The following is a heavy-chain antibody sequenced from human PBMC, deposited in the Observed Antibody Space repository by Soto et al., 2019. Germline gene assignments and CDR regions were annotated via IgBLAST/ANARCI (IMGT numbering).Heavy chain of an antibody. J-gene: IGHJ6*02. CDR1: GFTFSSYA. Sequence: GGSLRLSCAASGFTFSSYAMHWVRQAPGKGLEWVEVISYDGSNKYYAEYVKGRFTIYRDNSKNTLYLQMNSLKAKDTAVYYNSRGGDFWSGSPPYYYYGMDVWGQGTTVTVSS. V-gene: IGHV3-30-3*01. CDR3: SRGGDFWSGSPPYYYYGMDV. CDR2: ISYDGSNK. D-gene: IGHD3-3*01.